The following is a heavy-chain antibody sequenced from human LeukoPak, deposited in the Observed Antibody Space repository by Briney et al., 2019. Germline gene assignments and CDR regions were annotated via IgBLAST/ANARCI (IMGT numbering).Heavy chain of an antibody. J-gene: IGHJ4*02. CDR1: GFTVSSNY. CDR2: IYSGGST. V-gene: IGHV3-66*02. D-gene: IGHD3-3*01. CDR3: PRGGCYYDFGSGYYSGGFDY. Sequence: GGSLRLSCAASGFTVSSNYMSWVRQAPGKGLEWVSVIYSGGSTYYADSVKGRFTISRDNSKNTLYLQMNSLRAEDTAVYYCPRGGCYYDFGSGYYSGGFDYGGQGTLVTVSS.